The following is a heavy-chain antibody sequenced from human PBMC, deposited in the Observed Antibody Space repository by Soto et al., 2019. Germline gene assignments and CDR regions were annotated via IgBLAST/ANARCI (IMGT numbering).Heavy chain of an antibody. V-gene: IGHV1-46*01. CDR3: ARDPLSAPGIGSRCDS. CDR2: INPSGGGT. D-gene: IGHD6-13*01. J-gene: IGHJ4*02. CDR1: GDTFMSYY. Sequence: GTSVKLSCEACGDTFMSYYMHWVRQAPRQGLEWMGIINPSGGGTSYAQKFQGRVTITRDTSASTAYMELSSLRSEDTAVYYCARDPLSAPGIGSRCDSWGQGTLVTVSS.